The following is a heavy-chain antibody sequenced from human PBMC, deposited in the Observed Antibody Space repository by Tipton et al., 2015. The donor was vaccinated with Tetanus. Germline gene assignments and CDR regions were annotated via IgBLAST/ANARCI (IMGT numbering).Heavy chain of an antibody. CDR2: INEGGST. CDR1: GGSISSSKL. D-gene: IGHD3-16*01. CDR3: ARWIGVIPVTGNDAFDV. V-gene: IGHV4-4*02. J-gene: IGHJ3*01. Sequence: TLSLTCAVSGGSISSSKLWSWVRQPPGKGLEWGGEINEGGSTNYNPSLESRVIISVDTSKHLFSLKVNSVIAADTATYYCARWIGVIPVTGNDAFDVWGPGAMVTVSS.